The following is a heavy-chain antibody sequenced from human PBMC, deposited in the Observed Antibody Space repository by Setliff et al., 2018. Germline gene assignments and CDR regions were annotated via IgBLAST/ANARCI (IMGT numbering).Heavy chain of an antibody. D-gene: IGHD3-9*01. CDR3: ARDGYFDPHYYYGVDA. CDR1: RFTFSNYW. V-gene: IGHV3-7*01. J-gene: IGHJ6*02. CDR2: IKEDGSEK. Sequence: GGSLRLSCAASRFTFSNYWMSWVRQAPGKGLEWEANIKEDGSEKYYVDSVKGRFTISRDNAKNSLDLQMNSLRGEDTAVYYCARDGYFDPHYYYGVDAWGQGTTVTVSS.